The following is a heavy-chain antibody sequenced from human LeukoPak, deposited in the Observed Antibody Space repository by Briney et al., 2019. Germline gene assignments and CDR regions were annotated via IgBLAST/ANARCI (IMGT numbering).Heavy chain of an antibody. D-gene: IGHD3-22*01. CDR2: INPKSDGT. Sequence: GASVKVSCKASGYTFTDYYMHWVRQAPGQGLEWMGRINPKSDGTNYAQKFQGRVTMTRDTSISTAYMELSRLTSDDTAVYYCARRLYYYDSSASGWFDPWGQGTLVTVSS. CDR1: GYTFTDYY. V-gene: IGHV1-2*06. J-gene: IGHJ5*02. CDR3: ARRLYYYDSSASGWFDP.